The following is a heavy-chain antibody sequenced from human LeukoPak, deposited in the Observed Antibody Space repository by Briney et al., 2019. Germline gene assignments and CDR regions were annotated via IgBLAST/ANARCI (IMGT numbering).Heavy chain of an antibody. D-gene: IGHD2/OR15-2a*01. CDR2: ISGSGGST. CDR3: AKPLKVITSLGALWFDP. V-gene: IGHV3-23*01. J-gene: IGHJ5*02. Sequence: GGSLRLSCAASGFTFSSYAMSWVRQAPGKGLEWVSAISGSGGSTYYADSVKGRFTISRDNSKNTLYLQMNSLRAEDTAVYYCAKPLKVITSLGALWFDPWGQGTLVTVSS. CDR1: GFTFSSYA.